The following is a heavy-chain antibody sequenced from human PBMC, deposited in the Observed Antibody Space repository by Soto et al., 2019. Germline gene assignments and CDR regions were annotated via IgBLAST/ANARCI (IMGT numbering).Heavy chain of an antibody. CDR1: GFTFSSYS. CDR2: ISSSSSYI. J-gene: IGHJ6*02. Sequence: GGSLRLSCAASGFTFSSYSMNWVRQAPGKGLEWVSSISSSSSYIYYADSVKGRFTISRDNAKNSLYLQMNSLRAEDTAVYYCARRGVGDNPYDFWSGYYYYYGMDVWGQGTTVTVSS. CDR3: ARRGVGDNPYDFWSGYYYYYGMDV. V-gene: IGHV3-21*01. D-gene: IGHD3-3*01.